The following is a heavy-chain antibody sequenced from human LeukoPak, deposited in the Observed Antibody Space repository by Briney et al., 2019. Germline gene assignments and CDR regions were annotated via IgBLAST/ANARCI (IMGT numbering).Heavy chain of an antibody. CDR1: GYTFTIYD. Sequence: GASVKVSFTASGYTFTIYDINWVRQATGQGVEWMGWMNPNSGNTGYAQKFQGRVTITRNTSISTAYMELSSLRSEDTAVYYCARGSAARDPFDYWGQGTLVTVPS. CDR3: ARGSAARDPFDY. CDR2: MNPNSGNT. V-gene: IGHV1-8*03. D-gene: IGHD6-6*01. J-gene: IGHJ4*02.